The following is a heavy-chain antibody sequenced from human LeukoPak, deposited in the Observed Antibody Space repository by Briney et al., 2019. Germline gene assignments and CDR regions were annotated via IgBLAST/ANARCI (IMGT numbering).Heavy chain of an antibody. V-gene: IGHV3-33*01. J-gene: IGHJ3*02. Sequence: GRSLRLSCAASGFTFSSYGMHWVRQAPGKGLEWVAVIWYDGSNKYYADPVKGRFTISRDNSKNTLYLQMNSLRAEDTAVYYCAAWNYYGSGSYIRSGAFDIWGQGTMVTVSS. CDR2: IWYDGSNK. CDR1: GFTFSSYG. D-gene: IGHD3-10*01. CDR3: AAWNYYGSGSYIRSGAFDI.